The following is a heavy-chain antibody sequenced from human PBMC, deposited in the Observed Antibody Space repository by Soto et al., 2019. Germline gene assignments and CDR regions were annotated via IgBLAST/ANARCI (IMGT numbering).Heavy chain of an antibody. V-gene: IGHV4-39*01. J-gene: IGHJ6*03. CDR2: IYYSGST. CDR3: VRQYAGVGYHYYHLDV. D-gene: IGHD2-2*01. Sequence: SETLSLTCTVSGGSISSSSYYWGWIRQPPGKGLEWIGSIYYSGSTYYNPSLESRVTISVDTSRNQFSLKLSSVTAADTAVYYCVRQYAGVGYHYYHLDVWGKGTTVTVSS. CDR1: GGSISSSSYY.